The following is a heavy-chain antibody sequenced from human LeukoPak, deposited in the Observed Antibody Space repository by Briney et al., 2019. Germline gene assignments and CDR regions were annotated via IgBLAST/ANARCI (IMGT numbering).Heavy chain of an antibody. CDR3: ARGYYDFWSGYYGDY. CDR2: IYSDDRT. D-gene: IGHD3-3*01. V-gene: IGHV3-66*02. Sequence: GGSLRLSCAASGFTVSTNSMTWVRQAPGKGLEWVSIIYSDDRTYYADAVKGRFTISRDNSKNTLYLQMNSLRAEDTAVYYCARGYYDFWSGYYGDYWGQGTLVTVSS. CDR1: GFTVSTNS. J-gene: IGHJ4*02.